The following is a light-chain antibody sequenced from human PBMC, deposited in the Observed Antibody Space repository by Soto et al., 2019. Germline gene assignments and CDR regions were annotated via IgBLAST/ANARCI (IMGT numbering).Light chain of an antibody. CDR1: QSILYSNEYTY. V-gene: IGKV2-28*01. Sequence: DIVMTQSPLSLPVTPGEPASIYCRSSQSILYSNEYTYLDWYLQKPGQSPQLLIYLTFNRSSGVPDRVRGSGSGTDCTLKISRVEAEDVGVYYCMQALQTPRTFGQGPKLEI. J-gene: IGKJ2*02. CDR2: LTF. CDR3: MQALQTPRT.